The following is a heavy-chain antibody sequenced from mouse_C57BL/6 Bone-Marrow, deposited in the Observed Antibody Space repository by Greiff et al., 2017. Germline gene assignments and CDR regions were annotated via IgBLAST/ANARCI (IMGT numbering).Heavy chain of an antibody. V-gene: IGHV5-6*02. Sequence: DVMLVESGGDLVKPGGSLKLSCAASGFTFSSYGMSWVRQTPDKRLEWVATISSGGSYTYYPDSVKGRFTISRANAKNTLYLQMSSLKSEDTAMYYCARHFITTFDYWGQGTTLTVSS. CDR2: ISSGGSYT. J-gene: IGHJ2*01. CDR3: ARHFITTFDY. D-gene: IGHD1-1*01. CDR1: GFTFSSYG.